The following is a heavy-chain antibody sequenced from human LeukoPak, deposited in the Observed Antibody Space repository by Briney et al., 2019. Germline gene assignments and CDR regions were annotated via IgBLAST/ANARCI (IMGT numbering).Heavy chain of an antibody. Sequence: PSETLSLTCTVSGGSISSGSYYWSWIRQPAGKGLEWIGRIYTSGSTNYNPSLKSRVTISVDTSKNQFSLKLSSVTAADTTVYYCAGTTITIFGVVIISHYFDYWGQGTLVTVSS. CDR3: AGTTITIFGVVIISHYFDY. CDR2: IYTSGST. J-gene: IGHJ4*02. D-gene: IGHD3-3*01. CDR1: GGSISSGSYY. V-gene: IGHV4-61*02.